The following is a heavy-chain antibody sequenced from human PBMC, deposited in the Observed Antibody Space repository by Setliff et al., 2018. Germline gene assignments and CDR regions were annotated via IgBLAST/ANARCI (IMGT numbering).Heavy chain of an antibody. J-gene: IGHJ6*03. CDR3: VREGVHSRSSTDYRYYMDV. CDR2: INPIFGTA. CDR1: GGTFSTFG. V-gene: IGHV1-69*05. Sequence: SVKVSCKASGGTFSTFGIHWVRQAPGQGLVWMGGINPIFGTAHYAQKFQGRVTFTRDTSASTAYMELSSLGSEDTAVYYCVREGVHSRSSTDYRYYMDVWGKGTTVTVSS. D-gene: IGHD6-6*01.